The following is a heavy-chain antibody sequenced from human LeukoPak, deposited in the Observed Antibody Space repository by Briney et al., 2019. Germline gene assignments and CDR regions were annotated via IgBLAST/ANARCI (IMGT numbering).Heavy chain of an antibody. Sequence: SETLSLTCAVYGRSFSGYYWSWIRQPPGKGLEWIGEINHSGSTNYNPSLKSRVTISVGTSKNQFSLKLSSVTAADTAVYYCARGNSSSLGYWGQGTLVTVSS. V-gene: IGHV4-34*01. CDR1: GRSFSGYY. CDR2: INHSGST. D-gene: IGHD6-13*01. CDR3: ARGNSSSLGY. J-gene: IGHJ4*02.